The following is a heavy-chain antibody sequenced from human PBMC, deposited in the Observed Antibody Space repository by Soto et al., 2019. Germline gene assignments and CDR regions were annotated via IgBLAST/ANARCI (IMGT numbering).Heavy chain of an antibody. Sequence: SETLCLTCAVSGVFIINYYWSWMRQSPGRGLEWIGYNHYSGGTNYNPSLKSRVTISVDTSKNQFLLKLTSVTAADTAVYYCARAPGYYYMDVWGKGTTVTVSS. CDR2: NHYSGGT. CDR3: ARAPGYYYMDV. J-gene: IGHJ6*03. CDR1: GVFIINYY. V-gene: IGHV4-59*01.